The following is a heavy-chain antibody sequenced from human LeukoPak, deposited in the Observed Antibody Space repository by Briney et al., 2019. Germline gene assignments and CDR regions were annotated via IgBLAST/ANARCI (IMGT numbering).Heavy chain of an antibody. CDR3: AKFGATYYDILTGYRDY. Sequence: GGSLRLSCAASGFTFRSYAMSWVRQAPGKGLEWVSAISGSGGSTYYADSVKGRFTISRDNSKNTLYLQMNSLRAEDTAVYYCAKFGATYYDILTGYRDYWGQGTLVTVSS. V-gene: IGHV3-23*01. CDR2: ISGSGGST. D-gene: IGHD3-9*01. J-gene: IGHJ4*02. CDR1: GFTFRSYA.